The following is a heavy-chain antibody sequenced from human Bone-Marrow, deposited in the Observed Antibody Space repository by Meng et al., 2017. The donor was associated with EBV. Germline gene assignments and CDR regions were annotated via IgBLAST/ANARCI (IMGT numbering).Heavy chain of an antibody. CDR3: ARASNYGDPPSY. D-gene: IGHD4-17*01. V-gene: IGHV3-53*01. J-gene: IGHJ4*02. CDR2: IDSGGST. Sequence: EVQLGGSGGGLIQPGGSLRLSCPASGFTVSNNFMSWVRQAPGKGLEWVSLIDSGGSTYYTDSVKGRFTISRDNSKNTLYLQMNSLRVEDTAVYYCARASNYGDPPSYWGQGTLVTVSS. CDR1: GFTVSNNF.